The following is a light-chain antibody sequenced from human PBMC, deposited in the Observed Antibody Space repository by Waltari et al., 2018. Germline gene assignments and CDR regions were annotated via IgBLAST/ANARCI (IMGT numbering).Light chain of an antibody. J-gene: IGKJ1*01. CDR2: VAS. CDR3: QQYGSSPPT. V-gene: IGKV3-20*01. CDR1: QRVSSSY. Sequence: EIELTQSPGPMSLSPGERATLSCRASQRVSSSYLAWYQQKPGQAPRLLIYVASSRATGIPDRFSGSGSGTDFTLTISRLEPEDFAVYYCQQYGSSPPTFGQGTKVEIK.